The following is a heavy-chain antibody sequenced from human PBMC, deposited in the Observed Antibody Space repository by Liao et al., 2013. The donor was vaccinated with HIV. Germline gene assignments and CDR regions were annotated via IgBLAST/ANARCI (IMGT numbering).Heavy chain of an antibody. J-gene: IGHJ4*02. CDR2: IYYSGST. V-gene: IGHV4-59*06. CDR1: GDSISNFY. Sequence: HVQLQESGPGLVKPSQTLSLTCSVSGDSISNFYWSWIRQPAGKGLEWIGYIYYSGSTYYNPSLKSRVTISVDTSKNQFSLKLSSVTAADTAVYYCATGEYSSNLDYWGQGTLVTVSS. D-gene: IGHD6-6*01. CDR3: ATGEYSSNLDY.